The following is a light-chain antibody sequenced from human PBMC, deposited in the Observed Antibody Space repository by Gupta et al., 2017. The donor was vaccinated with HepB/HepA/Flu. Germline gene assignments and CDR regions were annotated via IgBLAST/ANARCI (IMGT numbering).Light chain of an antibody. CDR2: GTS. CDR1: QTISSSF. J-gene: IGKJ1*01. Sequence: ELVLTQTPGTLSLSPGERATLSCRTGQTISSSFLAWYQQKPGQTPRLLIYGTSSRAPDIPDRFSGSGSGTDFTLTISRLEPEDFAVYYCQQYANSPATFGRGTKVEIK. CDR3: QQYANSPAT. V-gene: IGKV3-20*01.